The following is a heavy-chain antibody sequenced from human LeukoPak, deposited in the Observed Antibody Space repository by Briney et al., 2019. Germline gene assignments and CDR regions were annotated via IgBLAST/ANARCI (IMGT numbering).Heavy chain of an antibody. V-gene: IGHV4-38-2*02. J-gene: IGHJ4*02. CDR2: IYHSGST. Sequence: SETLSLTCTVSGYSISSGYYWGWIRQPPGKGLEWIGSIYHSGSTYYNPSLKSRVTISVDTLKNQFSLKLTSLTAADTAVYYCAREGQQLVPPLDYWGQGTLVTVSS. D-gene: IGHD6-6*01. CDR3: AREGQQLVPPLDY. CDR1: GYSISSGYY.